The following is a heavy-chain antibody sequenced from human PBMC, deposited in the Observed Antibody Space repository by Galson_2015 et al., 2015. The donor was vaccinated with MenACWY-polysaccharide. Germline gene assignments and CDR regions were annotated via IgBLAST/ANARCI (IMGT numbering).Heavy chain of an antibody. CDR3: AKSHVVVVTAIQDTNAFDI. D-gene: IGHD2-21*02. CDR1: GFTFSSYA. J-gene: IGHJ3*02. Sequence: SLRLSCAASGFTFSSYAMHWVRQAPGKGLEWVAVIWYDGSNKYYADSVKGRFTISRDNSKSTLYLQMNSLRVEDTAVYYCAKSHVVVVTAIQDTNAFDIWGQGTMVTVSS. V-gene: IGHV3-33*08. CDR2: IWYDGSNK.